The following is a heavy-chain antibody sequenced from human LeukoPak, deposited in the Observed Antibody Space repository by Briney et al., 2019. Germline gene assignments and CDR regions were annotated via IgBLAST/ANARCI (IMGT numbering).Heavy chain of an antibody. CDR2: ISNDGSNQ. CDR3: AKEKKMATTY. D-gene: IGHD5-24*01. J-gene: IGHJ4*02. CDR1: GFTFSSYA. V-gene: IGHV3-30*04. Sequence: PGGSLRLSCAASGFTFSSYAMHWVRQAPGKGLEWVAVISNDGSNQYYADSVKGRFTISRDNSKNTLYLQMNSLRAEDTAVYYCAKEKKMATTYWGQGTLVTVSS.